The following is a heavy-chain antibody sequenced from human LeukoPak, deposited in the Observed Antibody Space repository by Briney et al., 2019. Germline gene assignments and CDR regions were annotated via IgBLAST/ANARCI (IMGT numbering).Heavy chain of an antibody. CDR2: MFYSGSA. D-gene: IGHD6-19*01. CDR1: GGSISTYY. CDR3: ARLLAARFDD. J-gene: IGHJ4*02. Sequence: SSETLSLTCTVSGGSISTYYWSWIRQPPGKGLEWIGHMFYSGSANYNPSLKSRVTISVDTSKNQFSLKLSSVTAADTAVYYCARLLAARFDDWGQGTLVTVSS. V-gene: IGHV4-59*08.